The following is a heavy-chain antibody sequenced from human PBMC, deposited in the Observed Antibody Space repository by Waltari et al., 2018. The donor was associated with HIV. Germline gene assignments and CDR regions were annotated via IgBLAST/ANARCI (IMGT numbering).Heavy chain of an antibody. CDR2: IYWDDDK. V-gene: IGHV2-5*02. CDR1: GFSLSTTGVG. CDR3: THSWCHTSNCYFGPFDY. Sequence: QITLKESGPTLVKPTQTLTLTCTFSGFSLSTTGVGVGWIRQPPGRALEWLALIYWDDDKRYSPSLKSRVTITKDTSKNQVVLTMTNVDLVDTATYYCTHSWCHTSNCYFGPFDYWGQGALVTVSS. J-gene: IGHJ4*02. D-gene: IGHD2-21*02.